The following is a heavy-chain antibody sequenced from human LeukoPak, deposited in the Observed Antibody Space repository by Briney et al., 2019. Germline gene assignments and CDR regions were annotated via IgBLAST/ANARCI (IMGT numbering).Heavy chain of an antibody. CDR2: IYHSGST. Sequence: SETLSLTCTVSGGSISSYYWNWIRQPPGKGLEWIGYIYHSGSTKYKTSLKSRVTISVDTSKNQFSLKLSSVTAADTAVYYCARIGHEDYYFDYWGQGTLVTVSS. CDR1: GGSISSYY. CDR3: ARIGHEDYYFDY. J-gene: IGHJ4*02. V-gene: IGHV4-59*01.